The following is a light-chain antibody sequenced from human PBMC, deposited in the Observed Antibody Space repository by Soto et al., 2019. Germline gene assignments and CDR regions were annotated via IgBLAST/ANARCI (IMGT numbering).Light chain of an antibody. CDR2: GAS. V-gene: IGKV3-20*01. Sequence: EIVLTRSPGTLSLSPGDRATLSCRASQSVSSSCLAWYQQKPGLAPRLLIFGASSRATGIPDRFSGSGSGTDFTLTISRLEPEDFAVYYCQQYGSSPYTFGQGTKLEIK. CDR3: QQYGSSPYT. CDR1: QSVSSSC. J-gene: IGKJ2*01.